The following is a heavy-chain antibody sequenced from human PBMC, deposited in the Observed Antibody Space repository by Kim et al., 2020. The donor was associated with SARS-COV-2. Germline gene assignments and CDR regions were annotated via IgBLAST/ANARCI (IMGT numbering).Heavy chain of an antibody. J-gene: IGHJ6*04. CDR2: IYYSGST. V-gene: IGHV4-59*01. CDR3: ASLELEGSGSYYQDV. D-gene: IGHD3-10*01. CDR1: GGSISSYY. Sequence: SETLSLTCTVSGGSISSYYWSWIRQPPGKGLEWIGYIYYSGSTNYNPSLKSRVTISVDTSKNQFSLKLSSVTAADTAVYYCASLELEGSGSYYQDVWGKGTTVTVSS.